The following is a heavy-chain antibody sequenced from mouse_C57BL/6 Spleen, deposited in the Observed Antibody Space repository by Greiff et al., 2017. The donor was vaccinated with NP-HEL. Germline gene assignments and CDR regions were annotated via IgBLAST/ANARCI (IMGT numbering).Heavy chain of an antibody. CDR1: GYSITSGYD. J-gene: IGHJ4*01. Sequence: VQLQQSGPGLVKPSQSLSLTCTVTGYSITSGYDWHWIRHFPGNKLEWIGYISYSGSTKYNPSLKSRISITHDTSKNHFFLKLNSVTTEDTSTCYCALLPYDYWGQGTSVTVSS. V-gene: IGHV3-1*01. CDR3: ALLPYDY. CDR2: ISYSGST.